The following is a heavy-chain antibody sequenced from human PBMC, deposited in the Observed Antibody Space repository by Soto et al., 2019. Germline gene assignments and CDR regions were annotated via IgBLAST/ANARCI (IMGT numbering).Heavy chain of an antibody. CDR2: ITAGNGNT. CDR1: GYTFTSYA. J-gene: IGHJ6*02. V-gene: IGHV1-3*05. CDR3: ARDPSYYGMDV. Sequence: QVQLVQSGAEEKKPGASVKVSCKASGYTFTSYAMHWVRQAPGQRLEGMGWITAGNGNTKYSQKCQGRVTMTRDTSASTAHMALSSLRSEDTTVYYCARDPSYYGMDVCGQGSTVTGS.